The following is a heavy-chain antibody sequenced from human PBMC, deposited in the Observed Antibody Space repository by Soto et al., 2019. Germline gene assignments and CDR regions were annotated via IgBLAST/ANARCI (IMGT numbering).Heavy chain of an antibody. Sequence: SETLSLTCAVSGYSISSGYYWGWIRQPPGKGLEWIGSIYHSGSTYYNPSLKSRVTISVDTSKNQFSLKLSSVTAADTAVYYCARAPWGVTMTVVAPSGPYWFDPWGQGTLVIVSS. J-gene: IGHJ5*02. D-gene: IGHD3-22*01. CDR1: GYSISSGYY. CDR3: ARAPWGVTMTVVAPSGPYWFDP. V-gene: IGHV4-38-2*01. CDR2: IYHSGST.